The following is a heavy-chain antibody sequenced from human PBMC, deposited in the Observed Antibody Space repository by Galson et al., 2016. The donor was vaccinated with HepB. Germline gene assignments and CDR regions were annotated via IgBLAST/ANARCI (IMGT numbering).Heavy chain of an antibody. J-gene: IGHJ4*02. Sequence: SLRLSFAASAFNFSNYGMHWVRQAPGKGLEWVAFIFYDGTNKYYGDSVQGRFTVSRDNSMNTLYLQMNSLRAEDTAMYYCTKENDYGNYPGDFWGQGTLVTVSS. CDR1: AFNFSNYG. CDR2: IFYDGTNK. V-gene: IGHV3-33*06. CDR3: TKENDYGNYPGDF. D-gene: IGHD4-17*01.